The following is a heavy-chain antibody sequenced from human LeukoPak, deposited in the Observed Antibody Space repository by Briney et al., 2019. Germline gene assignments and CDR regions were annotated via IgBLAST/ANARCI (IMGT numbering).Heavy chain of an antibody. V-gene: IGHV4-38-2*02. CDR3: ARWSETRARDAFDI. CDR2: IYHSGST. CDR1: GYSISSGYY. D-gene: IGHD3-10*01. J-gene: IGHJ3*02. Sequence: PSETLSLTCTVSGYSISSGYYWGWIRQPPGKGLEWIGSIYHSGSTYYNPSLKSRVTISVATSKNQFSLKLSSVTAADTAVYYCARWSETRARDAFDIWGQGTMVTVSS.